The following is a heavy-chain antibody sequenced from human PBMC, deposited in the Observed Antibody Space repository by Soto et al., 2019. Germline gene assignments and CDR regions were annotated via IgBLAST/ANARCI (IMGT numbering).Heavy chain of an antibody. Sequence: ASVKVSCKASGYTFTSYAIHWVRQAPGQRLEWMGWINAGNGNTKYSQKFQGRVTMTTDTSTSTAYMELRSLRSDDTAVYYCARDREYNWNYNWFDPWGQGTLVTVSS. V-gene: IGHV1-3*01. D-gene: IGHD1-7*01. J-gene: IGHJ5*02. CDR3: ARDREYNWNYNWFDP. CDR1: GYTFTSYA. CDR2: INAGNGNT.